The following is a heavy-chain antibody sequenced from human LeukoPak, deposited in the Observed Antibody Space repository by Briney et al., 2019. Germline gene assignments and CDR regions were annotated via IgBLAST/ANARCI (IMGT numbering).Heavy chain of an antibody. CDR3: ARVTTVIIDY. CDR1: GGSFSGYY. J-gene: IGHJ4*02. CDR2: INHSGST. Sequence: PSETLSLTCAVHGGSFSGYYWSWIRQPPGKGLEWIGEINHSGSTNYNPSLKSRVTISVDTSKNQFSLKLSSVTAADTAVYYCARVTTVIIDYWGQGTLVTVSS. V-gene: IGHV4-34*01. D-gene: IGHD4-23*01.